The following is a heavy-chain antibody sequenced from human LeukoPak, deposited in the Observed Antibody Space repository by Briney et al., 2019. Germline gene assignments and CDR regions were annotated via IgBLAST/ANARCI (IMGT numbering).Heavy chain of an antibody. CDR1: GGSLSSSSYY. J-gene: IGHJ6*02. Sequence: PSETLSLTRSVSGGSLSSSSYYWTWIRQSPGKGLEWIGSIHYSGSTYYNPSLKSRLTISVDTSKNQFSLKLSSVTAADTAVYYCARRGYHYDSSGNYGMDVWGQGTTVTVSS. D-gene: IGHD3-22*01. CDR2: IHYSGST. CDR3: ARRGYHYDSSGNYGMDV. V-gene: IGHV4-39*01.